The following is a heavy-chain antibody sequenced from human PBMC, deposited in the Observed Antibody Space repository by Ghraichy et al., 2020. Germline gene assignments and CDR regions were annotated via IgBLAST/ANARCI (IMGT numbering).Heavy chain of an antibody. CDR3: ARAGNGGSGSYYPYYYYYGMDV. CDR1: GDSISSYY. CDR2: IYYSGST. Sequence: SQTLSLTCTVSGDSISSYYWSWIRQPPGKGLEWIGYIYYSGSTNYNPSLKSRVTISVDTSKNQFSLKLSSVTAADTAVYYCARAGNGGSGSYYPYYYYYGMDVWGQGTTVTVSS. V-gene: IGHV4-59*01. D-gene: IGHD3-10*01. J-gene: IGHJ6*02.